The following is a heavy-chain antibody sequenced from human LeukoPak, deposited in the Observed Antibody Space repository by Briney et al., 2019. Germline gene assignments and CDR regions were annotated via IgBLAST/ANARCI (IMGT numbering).Heavy chain of an antibody. V-gene: IGHV3-74*01. CDR3: AKAPVRILGFWFDP. J-gene: IGHJ5*02. Sequence: GGSLRLSCAASVFTFSSHWMLWVRQAPWKGLVWVSRINSDGSSISYADSVKGRFTISRDNSKNTLYLQMNSLRAEDTAVYYCAKAPVRILGFWFDPWGQGTLVTVSS. CDR2: INSDGSSI. CDR1: VFTFSSHW. D-gene: IGHD2-21*01.